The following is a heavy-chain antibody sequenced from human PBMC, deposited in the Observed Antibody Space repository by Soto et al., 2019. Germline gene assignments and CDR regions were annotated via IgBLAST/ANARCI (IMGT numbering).Heavy chain of an antibody. CDR3: ARHGRHMITFGP. CDR2: INHSGST. V-gene: IGHV4-34*01. CDR1: GGSFSGYY. J-gene: IGHJ5*02. Sequence: PSETLSLTCAVYGGSFSGYYWSWIRQPPGKGLEWIGEINHSGSTNYNPSLKSRVTISVDTSKNQFSLKLSSVTAADTAVYYCARHGRHMITFGPWGQGTLVTVSS. D-gene: IGHD3-16*01.